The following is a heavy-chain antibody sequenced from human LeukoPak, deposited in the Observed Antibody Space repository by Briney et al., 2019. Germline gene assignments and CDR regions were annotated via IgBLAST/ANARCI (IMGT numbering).Heavy chain of an antibody. CDR2: IKQDGSEK. CDR3: TKEHYYAGGYFDL. Sequence: PGGSLRLSCVVSGFTFSHYEMIWVRQAPGKGLEWVASIKQDGSEKYYVDSVKGRFTISRDNAKKSLSLQMSSLRADDTAIYYCTKEHYYAGGYFDLWGRGTLVTVSS. V-gene: IGHV3-7*01. J-gene: IGHJ2*01. CDR1: GFTFSHYE. D-gene: IGHD3-10*01.